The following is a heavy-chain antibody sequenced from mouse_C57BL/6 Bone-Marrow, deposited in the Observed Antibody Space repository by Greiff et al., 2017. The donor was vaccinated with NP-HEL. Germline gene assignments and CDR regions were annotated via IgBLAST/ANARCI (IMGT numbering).Heavy chain of an antibody. D-gene: IGHD2-5*01. J-gene: IGHJ4*01. CDR3: AIVRSNSAHYYAMDY. CDR1: GYTFTSYW. Sequence: QVQLKQPGAELVKPGASVKVSCKASGYTFTSYWMHWVKQRPGQGLEWIGRIHPSDSDTNYNQKFKGKATLTVDKSSSTAYMQLSSLTSEDSAVYYCAIVRSNSAHYYAMDYWGQGTSVTVSS. CDR2: IHPSDSDT. V-gene: IGHV1-74*01.